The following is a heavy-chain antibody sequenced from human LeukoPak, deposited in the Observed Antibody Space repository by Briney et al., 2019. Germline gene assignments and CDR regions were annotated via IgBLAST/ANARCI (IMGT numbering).Heavy chain of an antibody. CDR2: INPNSGGT. CDR3: ARVERPYSSGWPDEYYFDY. J-gene: IGHJ4*02. V-gene: IGHV1-2*02. CDR1: GYTFTGYY. D-gene: IGHD6-19*01. Sequence: ASVKVSCKASGYTFTGYYMHWVRQAPGQGPEWMGWINPNSGGTNYAQKFQGRVTMTRDTSISTAYMELSRLRSDDTAVYYCARVERPYSSGWPDEYYFDYWGQGTLVTVSS.